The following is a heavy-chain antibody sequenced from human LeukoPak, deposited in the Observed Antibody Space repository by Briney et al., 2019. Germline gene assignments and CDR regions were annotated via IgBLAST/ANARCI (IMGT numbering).Heavy chain of an antibody. V-gene: IGHV4-4*07. CDR3: ARGPLMSAGGGVDP. J-gene: IGHJ5*02. D-gene: IGHD6-13*01. Sequence: SETLSLTCSISGVSISNYFWSWIRQSAGKGLEWIGRDSIRGGTNYNPSLASRASMSIDTSKSQFSLKLTSVTAADTAVYYCARGPLMSAGGGVDPWGQGTLVIVSS. CDR2: DSIRGGT. CDR1: GVSISNYF.